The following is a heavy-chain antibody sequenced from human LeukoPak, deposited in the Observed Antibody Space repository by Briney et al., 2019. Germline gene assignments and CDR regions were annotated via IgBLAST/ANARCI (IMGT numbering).Heavy chain of an antibody. Sequence: PGGSLRLSCAASGFTFSSYEMNWVRQAPGKGLVWVSRIKSDGSTNYADSVKGRFTISRDNAKNSLYLQMNSLRAEDTAVYYCARASLRAAAGTLNYWGQGTLVTVSS. CDR1: GFTFSSYE. V-gene: IGHV3-74*01. CDR2: IKSDGST. J-gene: IGHJ4*02. D-gene: IGHD6-13*01. CDR3: ARASLRAAAGTLNY.